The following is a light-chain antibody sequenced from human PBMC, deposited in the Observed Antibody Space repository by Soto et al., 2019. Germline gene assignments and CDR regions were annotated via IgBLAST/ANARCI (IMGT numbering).Light chain of an antibody. J-gene: IGKJ4*01. CDR1: QSVSSTY. Sequence: EIVLTQSPGTLSLSPGERATLSCRASQSVSSTYLAWYQQKPGQAPRLLIYGASSRATGIPDRFSGSGSGTDFPLTISRLEPEDFAAYYCQHYGSLVLTFGGGTKVEIK. V-gene: IGKV3-20*01. CDR2: GAS. CDR3: QHYGSLVLT.